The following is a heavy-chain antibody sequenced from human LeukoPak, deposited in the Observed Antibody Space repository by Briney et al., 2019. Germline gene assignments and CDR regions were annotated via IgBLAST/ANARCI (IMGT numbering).Heavy chain of an antibody. J-gene: IGHJ4*02. CDR1: GYTFTGYY. CDR3: VPSANYYYFDY. V-gene: IGHV1-2*02. Sequence: GASVKVSRKASGYTFTGYYMHWVRQAPGLGFEWMGWINPKSGGTSYPQKFQGRLTMTRDTSISTAYMELSRLRSDDTAVYYCVPSANYYYFDYWGQGTLVTVSS. D-gene: IGHD4/OR15-4a*01. CDR2: INPKSGGT.